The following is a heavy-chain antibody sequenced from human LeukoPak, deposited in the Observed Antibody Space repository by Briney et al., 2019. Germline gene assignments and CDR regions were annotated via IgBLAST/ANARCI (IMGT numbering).Heavy chain of an antibody. CDR1: GGSISSSSYY. CDR2: IYYSGST. Sequence: SETLSLTCTVSGGSISSSSYYWGWIRQPPGKGLEWIGSIYYSGSTYYNSSLKSLVTISVDTSKNQFSLKLSSVTAADTAVYYCARDSSSWATRFDYWGQGTLVTVSS. V-gene: IGHV4-39*02. D-gene: IGHD6-13*01. J-gene: IGHJ4*02. CDR3: ARDSSSWATRFDY.